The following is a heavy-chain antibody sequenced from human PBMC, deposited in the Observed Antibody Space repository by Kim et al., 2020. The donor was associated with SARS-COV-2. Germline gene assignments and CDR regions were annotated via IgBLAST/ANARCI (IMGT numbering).Heavy chain of an antibody. Sequence: GGSLRLSCAASGFTFSSYEMNWVRQAPGKGLEWVSYISSSGTSIYYADSVKGRFTISRDNDKNSLYLQMNSLRAEDTAVYYCARYGLGWNYRGDYYYGMDVWGQGTTVTVSS. J-gene: IGHJ6*02. V-gene: IGHV3-48*03. CDR3: ARYGLGWNYRGDYYYGMDV. CDR2: ISSSGTSI. CDR1: GFTFSSYE. D-gene: IGHD3-10*01.